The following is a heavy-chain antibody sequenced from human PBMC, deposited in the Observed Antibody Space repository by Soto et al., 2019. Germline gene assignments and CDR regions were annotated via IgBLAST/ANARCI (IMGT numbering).Heavy chain of an antibody. V-gene: IGHV3-66*01. Sequence: EVQLVESGGGLVQPGASLRLSCAASGLTVSSNYMSWVRQAPGKGLEWVSVIYRNGDTYYADSVRGRFTISRDKSKNTLYLQMNSLRVEDTAVYYCTRRGDYGDYGGVLDYWGQGTLVTVSS. CDR3: TRRGDYGDYGGVLDY. D-gene: IGHD4-17*01. CDR1: GLTVSSNY. J-gene: IGHJ4*02. CDR2: IYRNGDT.